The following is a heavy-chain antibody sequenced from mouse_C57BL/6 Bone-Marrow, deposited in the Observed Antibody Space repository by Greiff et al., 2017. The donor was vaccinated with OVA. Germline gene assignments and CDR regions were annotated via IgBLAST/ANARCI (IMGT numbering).Heavy chain of an antibody. J-gene: IGHJ4*01. CDR2: IYPGGGYT. D-gene: IGHD2-1*01. V-gene: IGHV1-63*01. CDR3: ARGDGNHGRGAMDY. CDR1: GYTFTSYW. Sequence: QVQLQQPGAELVKPGASVKLSCKASGYTFTSYWMQWVKQRPGQGLEWIGDIYPGGGYTNYNEKFKGKATLTADKSSSTAYMQFSSLTSEDSAIYYCARGDGNHGRGAMDYWGQGTSVTVSS.